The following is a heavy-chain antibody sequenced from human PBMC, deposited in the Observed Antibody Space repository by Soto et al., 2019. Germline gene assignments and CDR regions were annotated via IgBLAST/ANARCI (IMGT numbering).Heavy chain of an antibody. CDR3: ARGGRQEYYYDSSGYSH. J-gene: IGHJ4*02. Sequence: QVQLVQSGAEVKKPGASVKVSCKASGYTFTSYGISWVRQAPGQGLEGMGWISAYNGNTNYAQKLQGRVTMTTDTSTRTAYMELRSLRSDDTAVYYCARGGRQEYYYDSSGYSHWGQGTLVTVSS. CDR2: ISAYNGNT. CDR1: GYTFTSYG. D-gene: IGHD3-22*01. V-gene: IGHV1-18*01.